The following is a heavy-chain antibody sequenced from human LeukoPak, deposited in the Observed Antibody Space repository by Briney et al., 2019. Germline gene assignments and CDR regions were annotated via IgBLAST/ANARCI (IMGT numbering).Heavy chain of an antibody. CDR3: ARGTAAAGDY. V-gene: IGHV1-18*01. CDR1: GYTFTSYG. Sequence: AASVKVSCKASGYTFTSYGITWVRQAPGQGLEWMGWINPYNGNTNYAQKLQGRVTMTTDTSTSTAYMELRSLRSDDTAVYYCARGTAAAGDYWGQGTLVTVSS. CDR2: INPYNGNT. D-gene: IGHD6-13*01. J-gene: IGHJ4*02.